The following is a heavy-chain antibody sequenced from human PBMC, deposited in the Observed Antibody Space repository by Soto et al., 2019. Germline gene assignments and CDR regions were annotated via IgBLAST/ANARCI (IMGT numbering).Heavy chain of an antibody. D-gene: IGHD3-9*01. V-gene: IGHV3-23*01. CDR2: ISGSGGST. CDR3: AKDEEYYDMLTGEGPMDY. Sequence: LRLSCAASGFTFSRYAMSWVRQAPGKGLEWVSAISGSGGSTYYADSVKGRFTISRDNSKNTLYLQMNSLRAEDTVVYYCAKDEEYYDMLTGEGPMDYWGQGTLVTVSS. J-gene: IGHJ4*02. CDR1: GFTFSRYA.